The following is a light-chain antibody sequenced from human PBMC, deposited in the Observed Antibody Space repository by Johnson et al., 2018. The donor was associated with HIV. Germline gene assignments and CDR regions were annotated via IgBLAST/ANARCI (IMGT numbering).Light chain of an antibody. J-gene: IGLJ1*01. CDR1: SSNIGNHY. V-gene: IGLV1-51*01. Sequence: QSVLTQPPSVSAAPGQKVTISCSGTSSNIGNHYVSWYQLLPGTAPKLLIYDTNQRPSGIPDRFSGSKSGTYATLGITGRQTGDEADYYCGTWDSSLSTYDFGSGTQVTVL. CDR2: DTN. CDR3: GTWDSSLSTYD.